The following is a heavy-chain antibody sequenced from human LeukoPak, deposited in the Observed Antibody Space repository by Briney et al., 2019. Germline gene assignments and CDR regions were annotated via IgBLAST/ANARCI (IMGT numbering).Heavy chain of an antibody. CDR3: ARERYCSGTSCFELGY. CDR2: FSGSGGSP. CDR1: GFTFRSYA. J-gene: IGHJ4*02. D-gene: IGHD2-2*01. V-gene: IGHV3-23*01. Sequence: AGGSLRLSCAASGFTFRSYAMSWVRQAPGKGLEWVSGFSGSGGSPYHADSVKGRFTISRDNSKNTLLPQMNSLRAEDTAVYYCARERYCSGTSCFELGYWGQGTLVTVSS.